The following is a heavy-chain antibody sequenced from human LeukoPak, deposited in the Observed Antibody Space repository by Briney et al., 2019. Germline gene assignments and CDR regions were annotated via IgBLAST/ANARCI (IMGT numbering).Heavy chain of an antibody. D-gene: IGHD2-21*01. V-gene: IGHV3-30*02. Sequence: GGSLRLSCAASGFTFNSYGMHWVRQAPGKGPEWVAFVIYDGNNKYYTDSVKGRFTISRDNSKNTLYLQMNSLRTEDTAVYYCTKAPFLAYCGRDCYGAIDYWGQGTLVTVSS. CDR2: VIYDGNNK. J-gene: IGHJ4*02. CDR3: TKAPFLAYCGRDCYGAIDY. CDR1: GFTFNSYG.